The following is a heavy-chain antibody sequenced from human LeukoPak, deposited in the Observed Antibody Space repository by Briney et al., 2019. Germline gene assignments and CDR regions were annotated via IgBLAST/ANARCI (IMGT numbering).Heavy chain of an antibody. Sequence: ASVKVSCKASGYTFTGYDMHWVRQAPGQGLEWMGRINPNSGGTNYAQRFQGRVTMTRDTSISTAYMELSRLRSDDKAVYYCARDRAVAGTGDFDYWGQGTLVTVSS. D-gene: IGHD6-19*01. CDR3: ARDRAVAGTGDFDY. J-gene: IGHJ4*02. CDR2: INPNSGGT. CDR1: GYTFTGYD. V-gene: IGHV1-2*06.